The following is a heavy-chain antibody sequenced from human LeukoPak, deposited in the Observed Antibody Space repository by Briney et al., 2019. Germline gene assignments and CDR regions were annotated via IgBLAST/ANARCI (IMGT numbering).Heavy chain of an antibody. CDR2: INPNSGDT. CDR3: ARVVGASHEDY. CDR1: GYSFTGNF. J-gene: IGHJ4*02. D-gene: IGHD1-26*01. V-gene: IGHV1-2*02. Sequence: GASVKVSCKTSGYSFTGNFIHWVRQAPGQGLEWMGWINPNSGDTDYAQKFQGRVTMTRDTSLNTALMELSRLTSDDTAVYYCARVVGASHEDYWGQGTLVTVSS.